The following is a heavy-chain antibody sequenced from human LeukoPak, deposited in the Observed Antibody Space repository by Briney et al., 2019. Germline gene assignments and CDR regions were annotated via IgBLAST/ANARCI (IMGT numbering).Heavy chain of an antibody. J-gene: IGHJ6*02. CDR2: IYSGGST. D-gene: IGHD3-16*02. Sequence: PGGSLRLSCAASGFTVSSNYMSWVRQAPGKGLEWVSVIYSGGSTYYADSVKGRFTISRDNSKNTLYLQMNGLRAEDTAVYYCARGIDAYGMDVWGQGTTVTVSS. CDR1: GFTVSSNY. CDR3: ARGIDAYGMDV. V-gene: IGHV3-53*01.